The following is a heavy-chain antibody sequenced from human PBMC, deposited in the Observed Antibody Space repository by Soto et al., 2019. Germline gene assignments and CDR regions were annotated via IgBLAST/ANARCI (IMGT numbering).Heavy chain of an antibody. CDR2: ISAYSGNT. D-gene: IGHD2-2*01. V-gene: IGHV1-18*01. CDR1: GYSFTSYG. CDR3: ARGSERVVPSAMSGQGWFGP. J-gene: IGHJ5*02. Sequence: ASVKVSCKASGYSFTSYGISWVRQAPGQGLEWMGWISAYSGNTNYAQKLQGRVTLTRDTSTSTAYMELRSLRSDDSAVYYCARGSERVVPSAMSGQGWFGPWG.